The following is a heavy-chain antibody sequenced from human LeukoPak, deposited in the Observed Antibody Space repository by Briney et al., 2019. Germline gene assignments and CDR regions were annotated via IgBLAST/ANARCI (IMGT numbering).Heavy chain of an antibody. CDR2: ITPILGLR. CDR1: GGPFSSHA. J-gene: IGHJ4*02. Sequence: SVKVSCKTSGGPFSSHAINWVRQAPGQGLEWVGRITPILGLRNYAQKFQGRVTITADKSTTTVSMDLTSLTSEDTAVYFCARGRGSRTGFNGDYLDYWGQGTLVTVTS. D-gene: IGHD3/OR15-3a*01. V-gene: IGHV1-69*04. CDR3: ARGRGSRTGFNGDYLDY.